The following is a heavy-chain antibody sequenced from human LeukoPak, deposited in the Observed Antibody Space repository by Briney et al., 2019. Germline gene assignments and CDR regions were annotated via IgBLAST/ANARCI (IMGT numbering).Heavy chain of an antibody. D-gene: IGHD3-22*01. Sequence: ASVKVSCKVSGYTFTDYYMHWVQQAPGKGLQWMGLVDPEDGETIYAEKFQGRVTITADTSTDTAYMELSSLRSEDTAVYYCATCYDSSGCVYWGQGTLVTVSS. CDR2: VDPEDGET. V-gene: IGHV1-69-2*01. J-gene: IGHJ4*02. CDR1: GYTFTDYY. CDR3: ATCYDSSGCVY.